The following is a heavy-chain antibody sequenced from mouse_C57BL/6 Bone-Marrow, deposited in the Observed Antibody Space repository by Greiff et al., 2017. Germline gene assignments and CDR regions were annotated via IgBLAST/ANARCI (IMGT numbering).Heavy chain of an antibody. CDR3: ARNPLDYYGSSYVGYFDV. V-gene: IGHV2-9-1*01. Sequence: QVQLKESGPGLVAPSQSLSITCTVSGFSLTSYAISWVRQPPGKGLEWLGVIWTGGGTTYNSALKSRLSISKDNSKSQVFLKMNSLRTDDTARYYCARNPLDYYGSSYVGYFDVWGTGTTVTVSS. D-gene: IGHD1-1*01. CDR2: IWTGGGT. J-gene: IGHJ1*03. CDR1: GFSLTSYA.